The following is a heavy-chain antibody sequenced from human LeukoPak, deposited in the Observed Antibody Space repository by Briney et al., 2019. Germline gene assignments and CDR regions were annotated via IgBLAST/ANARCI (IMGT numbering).Heavy chain of an antibody. CDR1: GGSISSSSYY. Sequence: SGTLSLTCAVSGGSISSSSYYWGWIRQPPGKGLEWIGSIYYSGSTYYNPSLKSRVTISVDTSKNQFSLKLSSVTAADTAVYYCARLYVEAGPDECKFDYWGQGTLVTVSS. D-gene: IGHD1-14*01. CDR2: IYYSGST. J-gene: IGHJ4*02. CDR3: ARLYVEAGPDECKFDY. V-gene: IGHV4-39*01.